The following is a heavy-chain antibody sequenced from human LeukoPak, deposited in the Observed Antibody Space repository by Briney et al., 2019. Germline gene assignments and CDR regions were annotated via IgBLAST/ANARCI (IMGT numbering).Heavy chain of an antibody. CDR3: ARGWVSNMVRGDSDY. V-gene: IGHV3-9*01. CDR2: ISWIGGSI. D-gene: IGHD3-10*01. Sequence: PGGSLRLSCAASGFTFDDYAMHWVRQAPGKGLEWVPGISWIGGSIGYADSVKGRFTISRHNPKNPLYLQMNSRRAEDAALYYCARGWVSNMVRGDSDYWGRGTLATVTS. CDR1: GFTFDDYA. J-gene: IGHJ4*02.